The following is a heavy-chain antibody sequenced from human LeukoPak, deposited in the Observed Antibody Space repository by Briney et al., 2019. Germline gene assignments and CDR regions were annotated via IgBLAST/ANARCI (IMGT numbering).Heavy chain of an antibody. V-gene: IGHV4-59*08. CDR2: VFYSGRT. CDR3: ASLAYCGGDCSLGAFDI. D-gene: IGHD2-21*02. J-gene: IGHJ3*02. CDR1: GGSISSYY. Sequence: SETLSLTCTVSGGSISSYYWSWIRQPPGKGLEWIGYVFYSGRTDHNPSLKSRLTISVDTSKNQFSLKLSSVTAADTAVYYCASLAYCGGDCSLGAFDIWGQGTMVTVSS.